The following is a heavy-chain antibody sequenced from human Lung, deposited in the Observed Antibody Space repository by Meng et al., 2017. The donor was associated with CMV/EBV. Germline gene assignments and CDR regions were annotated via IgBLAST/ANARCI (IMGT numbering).Heavy chain of an antibody. CDR3: ASWGYSSSWYYFDY. V-gene: IGHV4-59*01. Sequence: SXTLSLXFTVSGGSISSYDWSWIRKPPGKGLEWFWYIYYSGSTNYTPSLKIRVTISVDTSKNQFSLKLSSMTAADTAVYYCASWGYSSSWYYFDYWGQGTLVTVSS. CDR1: GGSISSYD. CDR2: IYYSGST. J-gene: IGHJ4*02. D-gene: IGHD6-13*01.